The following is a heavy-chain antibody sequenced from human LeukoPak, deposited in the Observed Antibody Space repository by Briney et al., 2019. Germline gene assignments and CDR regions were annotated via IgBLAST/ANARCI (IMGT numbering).Heavy chain of an antibody. Sequence: SETLSLTCSVSGDSMYSHYWSFIRQAAGTGLEWIGRIHTSGTTYHNPSLKSRVTLSIDTSMNQFSLRLTSVTAADTAVYYCARGDYYDGGGRNWFDPWGQGTLVTVSP. V-gene: IGHV4-4*07. J-gene: IGHJ5*02. CDR1: GDSMYSHY. D-gene: IGHD3-3*01. CDR3: ARGDYYDGGGRNWFDP. CDR2: IHTSGTT.